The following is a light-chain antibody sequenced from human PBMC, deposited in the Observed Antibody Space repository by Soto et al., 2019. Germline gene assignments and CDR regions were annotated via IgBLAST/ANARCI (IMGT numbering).Light chain of an antibody. CDR2: PAS. Sequence: ETVLTHSPGTLSLSPGARVTLSCRASQSVSSGYLAWYQQRPGKAPRLLISPASSRAAGIPDRFSGSGSGTDFTLTISRLEPEGFAVFYCQQYGNAPLTVGQGTKLHIK. CDR3: QQYGNAPLT. V-gene: IGKV3-20*01. J-gene: IGKJ2*01. CDR1: QSVSSGY.